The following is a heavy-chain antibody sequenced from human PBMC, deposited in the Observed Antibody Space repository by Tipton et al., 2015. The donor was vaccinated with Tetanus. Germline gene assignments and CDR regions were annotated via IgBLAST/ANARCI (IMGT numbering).Heavy chain of an antibody. CDR2: INHSGST. D-gene: IGHD3-22*01. CDR1: GGSFSGYY. J-gene: IGHJ4*02. V-gene: IGHV4-34*01. Sequence: LRLPCAVYGGSFSGYYWSWIRQPPGKGLEWIGEINHSGSTNYNPSLKSRVTISVDTSKNQFSLKLSSVTAADTAVYYCARGRRYYDSSGYSDPSYYFDYWGQGTLVTVSS. CDR3: ARGRRYYDSSGYSDPSYYFDY.